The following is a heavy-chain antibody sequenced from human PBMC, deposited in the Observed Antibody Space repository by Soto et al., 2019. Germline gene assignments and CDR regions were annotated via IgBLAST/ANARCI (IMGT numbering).Heavy chain of an antibody. CDR3: VRRKAAAGTSYAFDI. D-gene: IGHD6-13*01. CDR1: GYSISSSNW. J-gene: IGHJ3*02. CDR2: IYYSGGT. V-gene: IGHV4-28*01. Sequence: QVQLQESGPGLVKPSDTLSLTCAVSGYSISSSNWWGWIRQPPGRGLEWIGYIYYSGGTYYNPSLKSRVTKSVDTSKNQFSLKLSSVTAVDTAVDYCVRRKAAAGTSYAFDIWGQGTMVTVSS.